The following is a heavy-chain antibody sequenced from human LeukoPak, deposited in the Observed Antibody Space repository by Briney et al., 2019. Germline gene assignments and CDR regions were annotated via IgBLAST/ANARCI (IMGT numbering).Heavy chain of an antibody. CDR1: GYSFTSYW. Sequence: GESLKISCKGSGYSFTSYWIGWVRQMPGKGLEWVGIIYPGDSDTRYSPSFQGHVTISADKSISTAYLQWSSLKASDTAMYYCARQEYCSGGSCYTWFDPWGQGTLVTVSS. J-gene: IGHJ5*02. CDR2: IYPGDSDT. V-gene: IGHV5-51*01. CDR3: ARQEYCSGGSCYTWFDP. D-gene: IGHD2-15*01.